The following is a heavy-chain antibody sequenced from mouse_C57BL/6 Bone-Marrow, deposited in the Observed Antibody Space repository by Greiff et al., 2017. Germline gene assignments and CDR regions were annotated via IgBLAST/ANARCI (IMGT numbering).Heavy chain of an antibody. CDR3: ERSDYSNYRYCDYFDY. CDR2: INPYNGGT. D-gene: IGHD2-5*01. CDR1: GYTFTDYY. J-gene: IGHJ2*01. V-gene: IGHV1-19*01. Sequence: EVQLQQSGPVLVKPGASVKMSCKASGYTFTDYYMNWVKQSHGKSLEWIGVINPYNGGTSYNQKFKGKATLTVDKSSSTAYMALNSLTSEDSAVYYCERSDYSNYRYCDYFDYWGQGTTLTVSA.